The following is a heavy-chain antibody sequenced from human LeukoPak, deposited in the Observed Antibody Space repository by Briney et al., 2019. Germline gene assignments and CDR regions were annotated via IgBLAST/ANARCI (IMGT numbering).Heavy chain of an antibody. CDR3: ARDGSARSIGN. CDR1: GFTVSSNY. Sequence: PGGSLRLSCAASGFTVSSNYMSWVRQAPGKGLEWVSVIDNGGSTYYADSVKGRFTISRDTSKNTLYLQMNSLRAEDTAVYYCARDGSARSIGNWGQGTLVSVSS. CDR2: IDNGGST. V-gene: IGHV3-53*01. D-gene: IGHD6-6*01. J-gene: IGHJ4*02.